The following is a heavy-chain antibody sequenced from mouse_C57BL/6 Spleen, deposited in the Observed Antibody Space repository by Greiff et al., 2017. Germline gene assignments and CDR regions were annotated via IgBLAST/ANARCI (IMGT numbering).Heavy chain of an antibody. Sequence: EVKLMESGPELVKPGASVKISCKASGYSFTDYNMNWVKQSTGKSLEWIGVINPNYGTTSYNQKFKGKATLAVDQSSSTAYMQLNSLTSEDSAVYYSARSDDGYWGTSAMDYWGQGTSVTVSS. J-gene: IGHJ4*01. D-gene: IGHD2-3*01. CDR1: GYSFTDYN. CDR2: INPNYGTT. V-gene: IGHV1-39*01. CDR3: ARSDDGYWGTSAMDY.